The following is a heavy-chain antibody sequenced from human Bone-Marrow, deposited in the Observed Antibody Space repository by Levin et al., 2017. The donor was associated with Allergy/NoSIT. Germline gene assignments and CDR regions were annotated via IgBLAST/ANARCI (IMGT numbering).Heavy chain of an antibody. V-gene: IGHV3-23*01. CDR1: GFTFKSHA. Sequence: PGGSLRLSCAASGFTFKSHAMNWVRQAPGKGLEWVASISGSATGTHYADSVKGRFTISRDNSKYTLYLQMNSLRAEDTAVYYCAKGVGGTDGEFDNWGQGILVTVSS. CDR2: ISGSATGT. D-gene: IGHD1-26*01. J-gene: IGHJ4*02. CDR3: AKGVGGTDGEFDN.